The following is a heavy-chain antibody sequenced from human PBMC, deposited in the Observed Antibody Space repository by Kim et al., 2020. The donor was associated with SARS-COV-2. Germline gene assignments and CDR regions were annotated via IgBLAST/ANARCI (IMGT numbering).Heavy chain of an antibody. V-gene: IGHV4-4*07. D-gene: IGHD1-1*01. J-gene: IGHJ4*02. CDR3: ASLGGTYDY. CDR2: SGST. Sequence: SGSTYSPSLKSRVTMSVDTSKNQVSLKLSSVTAADTAVYYCASLGGTYDYWGQGTLVTVSS.